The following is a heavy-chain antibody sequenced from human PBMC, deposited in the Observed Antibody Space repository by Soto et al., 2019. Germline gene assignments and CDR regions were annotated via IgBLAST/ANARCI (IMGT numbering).Heavy chain of an antibody. CDR3: AHIEVSGSAFDI. CDR2: IDWDDDK. Sequence: SGPTLVNPTQTLTLTCTFSGFSFTTSEMRVGWIRQPPGKALEWLARIDWDDDKFYSTSLKTRLTISKDTSKNLVVLTMTNMDPVDKATYYCAHIEVSGSAFDIWGQGTMVTVS. D-gene: IGHD2-15*01. V-gene: IGHV2-70*04. J-gene: IGHJ3*02. CDR1: GFSFTTSEMR.